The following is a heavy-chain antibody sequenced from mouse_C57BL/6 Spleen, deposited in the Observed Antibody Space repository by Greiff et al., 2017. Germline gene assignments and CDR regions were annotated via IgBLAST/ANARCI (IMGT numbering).Heavy chain of an antibody. V-gene: IGHV5-6*01. D-gene: IGHD1-1*01. CDR2: ISSGGSYT. J-gene: IGHJ2*01. Sequence: EVHLVESGGDLVKPGGSLKLSCAASGFTFSSYGMSWVRQTPAQRLEWVATISSGGSYTSYPASVQGRFPLSRDKAKNTQDLQMSSLKSEDTAMYYCARQSYGSSPYYVDYWGQGTTLTVAS. CDR3: ARQSYGSSPYYVDY. CDR1: GFTFSSYG.